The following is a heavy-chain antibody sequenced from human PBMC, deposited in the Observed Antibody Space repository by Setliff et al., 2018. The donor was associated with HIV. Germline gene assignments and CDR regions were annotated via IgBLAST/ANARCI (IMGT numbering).Heavy chain of an antibody. V-gene: IGHV3-64*04. Sequence: GGSLRLSCAASGFTFSSYAMHWVRQAPGKGLEYVSAISSNGGSTYYADSVKGRFTISRDNAKNSLYLQMNSLTAEDTAVYYCARDIRSSWPAEYFQHWGQGTLVTVSS. CDR2: ISSNGGST. D-gene: IGHD6-13*01. CDR3: ARDIRSSWPAEYFQH. CDR1: GFTFSSYA. J-gene: IGHJ1*01.